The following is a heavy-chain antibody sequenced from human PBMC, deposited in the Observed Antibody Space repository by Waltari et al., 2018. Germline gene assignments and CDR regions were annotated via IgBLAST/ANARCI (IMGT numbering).Heavy chain of an antibody. CDR3: ARGIAAHPYFDY. CDR2: IYHSGST. CDR1: GFTFSSYW. Sequence: VQLVESGGGLVQPGGSLRLSCAASGFTFSSYWMSWIRQPPGKGLEWIGYIYHSGSTYYNPSLKSRVTISVDRSKNQFSLKLSSVTAADTAVYYCARGIAAHPYFDYWGQGTLVTVSS. J-gene: IGHJ4*02. V-gene: IGHV4-30-2*01. D-gene: IGHD6-6*01.